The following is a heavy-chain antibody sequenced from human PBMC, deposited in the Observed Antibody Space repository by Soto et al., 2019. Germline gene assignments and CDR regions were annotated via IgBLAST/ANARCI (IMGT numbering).Heavy chain of an antibody. Sequence: SVKVSCKASGGTFSSYAISWVRQAPGQGLEWMGGIIPIFGTANYAQKFQGRVAITADKSTSTAYMELSSLRSEDTAAYYCARDRGYCSSTSCTPLGGMDVWGQGTTVTVSS. CDR2: IIPIFGTA. CDR3: ARDRGYCSSTSCTPLGGMDV. J-gene: IGHJ6*02. D-gene: IGHD2-2*01. CDR1: GGTFSSYA. V-gene: IGHV1-69*06.